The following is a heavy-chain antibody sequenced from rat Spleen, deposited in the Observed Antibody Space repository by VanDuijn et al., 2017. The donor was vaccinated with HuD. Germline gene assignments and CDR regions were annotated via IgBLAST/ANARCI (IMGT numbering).Heavy chain of an antibody. Sequence: EVQLQESGPGLVKPSQSLSLTCSVTGYSITSNYWGWIRKFPGNKMEWIGHISYSCRTSYQPSLKSRISITRDTSKNQFFLQLNSVTTEDTATYYCARYGDGTYYYGDPGVMDAWGQGASVTVSS. CDR2: ISYSCRT. D-gene: IGHD1-12*02. V-gene: IGHV3-1*01. CDR3: ARYGDGTYYYGDPGVMDA. CDR1: GYSITSNY. J-gene: IGHJ4*01.